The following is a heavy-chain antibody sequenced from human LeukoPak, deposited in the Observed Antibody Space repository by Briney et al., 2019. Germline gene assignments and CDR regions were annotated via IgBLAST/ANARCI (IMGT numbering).Heavy chain of an antibody. CDR1: GYTLTELS. CDR3: AASQNYYGSGSYWWFDP. J-gene: IGHJ5*02. Sequence: ASVKVSCKVSGYTLTELSMHWVRQAPGKGLEWMGGFDPEDGETIYAQKFQGRVTMTEDTSTDTAYMELSSLRSEDTAVYYCAASQNYYGSGSYWWFDPWGQGTLVTVSS. D-gene: IGHD3-10*01. V-gene: IGHV1-24*01. CDR2: FDPEDGET.